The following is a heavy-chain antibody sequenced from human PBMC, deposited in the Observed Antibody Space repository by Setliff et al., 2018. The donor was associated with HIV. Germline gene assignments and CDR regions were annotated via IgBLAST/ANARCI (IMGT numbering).Heavy chain of an antibody. Sequence: SETLSLTCAVSGYSISSDYYWGWVRQPPGKGLEWIGSFSPRGRTYQNGSLKSRVTISVDRSRNQFSLKLTSVTAADTAIYYCASTTSGVSGSYPAHAFDIWGQGTMVTVSS. CDR2: FSPRGRT. D-gene: IGHD3-10*01. CDR1: GYSISSDYY. J-gene: IGHJ3*02. CDR3: ASTTSGVSGSYPAHAFDI. V-gene: IGHV4-38-2*01.